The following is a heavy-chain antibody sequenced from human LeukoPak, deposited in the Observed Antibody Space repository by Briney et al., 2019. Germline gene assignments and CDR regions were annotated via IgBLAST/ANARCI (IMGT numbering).Heavy chain of an antibody. CDR2: LTTSGGST. J-gene: IGHJ4*02. D-gene: IGHD3-3*01. CDR1: GFTFSSFY. V-gene: IGHV3-23*01. Sequence: GGSLRLSCAAAGFTFSSFYMSWVRQAPGKGLEWVSTLTTSGGSTYYADSLRGRFTVSRDNSKNTLYLQMNSLRAEDTAVYYCAKVGSVRSGSRFFDSWGQGTLVTVSS. CDR3: AKVGSVRSGSRFFDS.